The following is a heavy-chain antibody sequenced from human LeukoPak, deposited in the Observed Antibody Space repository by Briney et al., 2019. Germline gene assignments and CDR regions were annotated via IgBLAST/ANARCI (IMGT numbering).Heavy chain of an antibody. CDR1: GFTFSSYA. D-gene: IGHD3-3*01. CDR3: AKGLVGYDFWSGYAFDI. CDR2: SSGSGGST. J-gene: IGHJ3*02. Sequence: GGSLRLSCAASGFTFSSYAMSLVRQAPGKGLEWVSASSGSGGSTYYADSVKGRFTISRDNSKNTLYLQMNSLRAEDTAVYYCAKGLVGYDFWSGYAFDIWGQGTMVTVSS. V-gene: IGHV3-23*01.